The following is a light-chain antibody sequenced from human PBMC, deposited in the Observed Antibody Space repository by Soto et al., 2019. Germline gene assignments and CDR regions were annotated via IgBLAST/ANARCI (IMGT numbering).Light chain of an antibody. J-gene: IGKJ1*01. CDR1: QSVSSST. CDR2: GAS. V-gene: IGKV3-20*01. CDR3: HQYGRT. Sequence: EIVLTQSPGTLSLSPGERATLSCRASQSVSSSTLAWYQQRPGQAPRLLIYGASSRATGIPARFSGSGSGTDFTLTLSILEPEDFAVYYCHQYGRTFGQGTKVEIK.